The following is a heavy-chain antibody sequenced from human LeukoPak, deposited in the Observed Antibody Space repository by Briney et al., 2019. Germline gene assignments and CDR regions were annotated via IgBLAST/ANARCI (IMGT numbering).Heavy chain of an antibody. CDR2: IDHSGST. V-gene: IGHV4-59*01. D-gene: IGHD4-17*01. CDR1: GGSFSSYY. CDR3: ARLKATVSIHAYFDY. Sequence: SETLSLTCTVSGGSFSSYYWTWIRQPPGKGLEWIGYIDHSGSTNYNPSLKSRVTISSDTSKDQFSLELSSVTAADTAVYYCARLKATVSIHAYFDYWGQGTLVTVSS. J-gene: IGHJ4*02.